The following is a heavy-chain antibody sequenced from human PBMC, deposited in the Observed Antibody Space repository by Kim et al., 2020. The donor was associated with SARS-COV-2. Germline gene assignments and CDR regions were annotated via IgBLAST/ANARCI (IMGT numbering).Heavy chain of an antibody. J-gene: IGHJ6*02. CDR3: ARGVGSLAF. CDR2: IYGNGTNT. CDR1: GFTFSSYW. D-gene: IGHD3-16*02. Sequence: GGSLRLSCAASGFTFSSYWMHWVRQVPGKGLVWVSRIYGNGTNTGYADSVKGRFTTSTDNAKNMLYLQINSLRAEDTAVYYCARGVGSLAFWGQGTTV. V-gene: IGHV3-74*01.